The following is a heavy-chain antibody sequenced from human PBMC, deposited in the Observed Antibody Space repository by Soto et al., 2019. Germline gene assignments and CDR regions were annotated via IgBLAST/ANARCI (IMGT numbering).Heavy chain of an antibody. CDR1: GGSISSGGYS. CDR2: IYHSGST. D-gene: IGHD1-7*01. CDR3: ARRDELTALGAFDI. J-gene: IGHJ3*02. V-gene: IGHV4-30-2*01. Sequence: QLQLQESGSGLVKPSQTLSLTCAVSGGSISSGGYSWSWIRQPPGKGLEWIGYIYHSGSTYNNPTPTGRVTIAVDRARNQFSLQLSSVTAADTAVYYCARRDELTALGAFDIWGQGTMVTVSS.